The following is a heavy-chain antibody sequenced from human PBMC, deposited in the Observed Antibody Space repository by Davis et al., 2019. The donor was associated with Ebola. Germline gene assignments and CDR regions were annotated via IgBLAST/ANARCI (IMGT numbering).Heavy chain of an antibody. CDR1: GGSIKNYY. CDR2: IYYSGST. V-gene: IGHV4-59*12. Sequence: PSETLSLTCTVSGGSIKNYYWSWIRQPPGKGLEWIGYIYYSGSTNYNPSLKSRVTMSVDTSKNQFSLKLSSVTAADTAVYYCARDRGDYHYYGMDVWGQGTTVTVSS. J-gene: IGHJ6*02. CDR3: ARDRGDYHYYGMDV. D-gene: IGHD4-17*01.